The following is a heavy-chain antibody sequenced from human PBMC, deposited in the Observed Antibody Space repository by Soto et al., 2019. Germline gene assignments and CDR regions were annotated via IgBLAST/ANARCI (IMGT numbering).Heavy chain of an antibody. V-gene: IGHV3-33*01. Sequence: QVQLVESGGGVVQPGRSLRLSCAASGFTFSSYGMHWVRQAPGKGLEWVAVIWYDGSNKYYADSVKGRFTISRDNSKTTQYLQMTSLRAEDTAVYYCARDGGLTIFGVVTHCLNDYWGQGTLVTVSS. CDR3: ARDGGLTIFGVVTHCLNDY. D-gene: IGHD3-3*01. J-gene: IGHJ4*02. CDR2: IWYDGSNK. CDR1: GFTFSSYG.